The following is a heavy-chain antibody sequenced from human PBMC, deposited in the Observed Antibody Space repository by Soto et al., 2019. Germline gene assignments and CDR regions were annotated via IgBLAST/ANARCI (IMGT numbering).Heavy chain of an antibody. J-gene: IGHJ4*02. CDR1: GGSISSSSYY. V-gene: IGHV4-39*01. CDR3: ASLSRQVAARYFDY. CDR2: IYYSGST. Sequence: SETLSLTCTVSGGSISSSSYYWGWIRQPPGKGLEWIGSIYYSGSTYYNPSLKSRVTISVDTSKNQFSLKLSSVTAADTAVYYCASLSRQVAARYFDYWGQGTLVTVSS. D-gene: IGHD6-6*01.